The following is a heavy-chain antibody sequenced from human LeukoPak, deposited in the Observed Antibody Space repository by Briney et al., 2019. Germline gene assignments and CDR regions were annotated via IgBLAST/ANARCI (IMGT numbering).Heavy chain of an antibody. J-gene: IGHJ5*02. V-gene: IGHV4-59*01. CDR3: AGSSSWYNWFDP. CDR2: IYYSGST. CDR1: SGSISNYY. D-gene: IGHD6-13*01. Sequence: KPSETLSLTCTVSSGSISNYYWSWIRQPPGKGLEWIGYIYYSGSTNYNPTLRSRVTISVDTSKNQVSLKLNSVTAADTAVYYCAGSSSWYNWFDPWGQGTLVTVSS.